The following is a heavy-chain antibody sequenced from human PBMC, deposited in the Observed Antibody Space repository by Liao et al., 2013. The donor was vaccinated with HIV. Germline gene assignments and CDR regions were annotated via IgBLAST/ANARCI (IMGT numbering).Heavy chain of an antibody. V-gene: IGHV4-34*10. CDR2: INHSGTT. D-gene: IGHD3-22*01. CDR3: ASTYYYDKGAFVY. Sequence: QLQLQESGPGLVKPSETLSLTCAVYGGSLSGYHWSWIRQPPGKGLEWIGEINHSGTTNYNPSLKSRVTISVDTSKNQFSLKLNSVTAADTAVYYCASTYYYDKGAFVYLGPKGRIGHRLF. CDR1: GGSLSGYH. J-gene: IGHJ3*02.